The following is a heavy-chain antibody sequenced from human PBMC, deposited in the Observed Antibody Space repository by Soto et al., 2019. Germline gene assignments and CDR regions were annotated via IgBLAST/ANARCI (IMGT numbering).Heavy chain of an antibody. CDR2: IYYSGST. V-gene: IGHV4-59*01. Sequence: SETLSLTCTVSGGSISSYYWSWIRQPPGKGLEWIGYIYYSGSTNYNPSLKSRVTISVDTSKNQFSLKLSSVTAADTAVYYCAMIDAVAGTIDYWGQGTLVTVSS. D-gene: IGHD6-19*01. CDR1: GGSISSYY. CDR3: AMIDAVAGTIDY. J-gene: IGHJ4*02.